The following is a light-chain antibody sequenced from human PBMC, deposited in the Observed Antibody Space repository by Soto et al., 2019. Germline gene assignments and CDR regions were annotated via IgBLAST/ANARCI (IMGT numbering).Light chain of an antibody. Sequence: QSVLTQPPSVSGAPGQRVTFSCTGSSSNIGAGYDVHWYQQLPGAAPKLLIYGNNNRPSGVPDRFSGSKSGTSASLAITGLQAEDEADYYCAVWDDSLNGRVFGGGTKLTVL. J-gene: IGLJ3*02. CDR1: SSNIGAGYD. CDR2: GNN. V-gene: IGLV1-40*01. CDR3: AVWDDSLNGRV.